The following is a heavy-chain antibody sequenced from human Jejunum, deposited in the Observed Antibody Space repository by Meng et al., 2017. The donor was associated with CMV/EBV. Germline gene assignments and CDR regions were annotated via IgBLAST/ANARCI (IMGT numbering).Heavy chain of an antibody. V-gene: IGHV3-74*01. J-gene: IGHJ4*02. CDR3: ARGWDSSGSERRQDLAFDH. CDR2: IKSDGTKT. D-gene: IGHD3-22*01. CDR1: FSGYW. Sequence: FSGYWMHWVRQAPGKGLVWVSRIKSDGTKTDYADSVKGRFTISRDNAQNTLYLQMNSLGAEDTAVYFCARGWDSSGSERRQDLAFDHWGQGTLVTVSS.